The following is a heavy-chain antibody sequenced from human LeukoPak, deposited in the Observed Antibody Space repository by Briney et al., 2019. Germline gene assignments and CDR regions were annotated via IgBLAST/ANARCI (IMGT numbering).Heavy chain of an antibody. CDR1: GLPFSSYA. CDR2: ISGSGGSP. J-gene: IGHJ4*02. CDR3: ATPGPHCAN. V-gene: IGHV3-23*01. D-gene: IGHD2-21*01. Sequence: WGSLSLSCAASGLPFSSYAMSWVRPAPGEGLEWVSAISGSGGSPQYAASMKGRFTITRDNPTITLYPQLNSVRADDRSVLFCATPGPHCANWGQGTLVTVSS.